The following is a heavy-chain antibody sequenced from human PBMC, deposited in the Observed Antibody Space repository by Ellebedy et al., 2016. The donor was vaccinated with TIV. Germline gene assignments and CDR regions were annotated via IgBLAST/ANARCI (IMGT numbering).Heavy chain of an antibody. CDR2: ISSTSTYI. Sequence: GGSLRLXCAASGFRFDAYAMNWVRQAPGKGLEWVSSISSTSTYIHYADSVKGRFIISRDNDKNSLYLQVSSLRAEDTAVYYCAREPHYFHDSTFFYGMDFWGQGTTVTVSS. D-gene: IGHD3-22*01. CDR1: GFRFDAYA. CDR3: AREPHYFHDSTFFYGMDF. V-gene: IGHV3-21*06. J-gene: IGHJ6*02.